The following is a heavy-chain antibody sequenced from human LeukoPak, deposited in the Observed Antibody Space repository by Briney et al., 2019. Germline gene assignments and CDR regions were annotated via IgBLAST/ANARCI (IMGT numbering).Heavy chain of an antibody. J-gene: IGHJ3*02. V-gene: IGHV3-23*01. CDR3: TKPYDFWSGSYAAFDI. Sequence: GGSLRLSCAASGFTFSSYAMSWVRQAPGKGLEGVSAISGSCGSTYYADSVKGRFTISRDNSKNTLYLQMNSLRGEDTAVYYCTKPYDFWSGSYAAFDIWGQGTMVTVSS. CDR2: ISGSCGST. D-gene: IGHD3-3*01. CDR1: GFTFSSYA.